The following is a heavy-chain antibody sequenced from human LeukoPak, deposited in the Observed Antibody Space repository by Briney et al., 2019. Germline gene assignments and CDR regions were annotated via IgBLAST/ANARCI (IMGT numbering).Heavy chain of an antibody. CDR3: VKVRSGWDFDY. CDR1: GFTFSSYA. D-gene: IGHD3-10*01. J-gene: IGHJ4*02. CDR2: ISSNGGST. V-gene: IGHV3-64D*06. Sequence: PGGSLRLSCSASGFTFSSYAMHWVRQAPGKGLEYVSAISSNGGSTYYADSVKGRFTISRDNSKNTLYLQMSSLRAEDTAVYYCVKVRSGWDFDYWGQGTLVTVSS.